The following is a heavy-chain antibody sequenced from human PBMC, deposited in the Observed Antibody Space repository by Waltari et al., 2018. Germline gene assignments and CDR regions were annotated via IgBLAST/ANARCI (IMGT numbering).Heavy chain of an antibody. CDR3: ARVKKTGSYRYRYYFDY. D-gene: IGHD3-16*02. V-gene: IGHV4-34*01. CDR2: INHSGST. Sequence: KGLEWIGEINHSGSTNYNPSLKSRVTISVDTSKNQFSLKLSSVTAADTAVYYCARVKKTGSYRYRYYFDYWGQGTLVTVSS. J-gene: IGHJ4*02.